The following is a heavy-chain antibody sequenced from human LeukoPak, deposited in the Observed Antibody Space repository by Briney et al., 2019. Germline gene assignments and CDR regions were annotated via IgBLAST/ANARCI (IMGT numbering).Heavy chain of an antibody. Sequence: PSETLSLTCTVSGGSISSGSYYWSWIRQPAGKGLEWIGRIYTSGSTNYNPSLKSRVTISVDTSKHQFSLKLSSVTAADTAVYYSARGPDDQLQWEPGDYWGRGTLVTVSS. V-gene: IGHV4-61*02. CDR2: IYTSGST. J-gene: IGHJ4*02. CDR3: ARGPDDQLQWEPGDY. CDR1: GGSISSGSYY. D-gene: IGHD1-26*01.